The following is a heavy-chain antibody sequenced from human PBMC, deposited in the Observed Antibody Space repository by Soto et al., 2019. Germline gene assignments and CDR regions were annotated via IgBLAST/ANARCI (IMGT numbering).Heavy chain of an antibody. CDR1: GFSFSSFA. CDR3: AKGVELDV. Sequence: EVLLLESGGGLVQPGGSLRLSCAASGFSFSSFAMNWVRQAPGKGLEWVSAIGDSGASTSYADSVTGRFTISRDNSRNTLYLQLISLSAEDTPVYYCAKGVELDVWGNGTTVTVSS. CDR2: IGDSGAST. J-gene: IGHJ6*04. D-gene: IGHD1-26*01. V-gene: IGHV3-23*01.